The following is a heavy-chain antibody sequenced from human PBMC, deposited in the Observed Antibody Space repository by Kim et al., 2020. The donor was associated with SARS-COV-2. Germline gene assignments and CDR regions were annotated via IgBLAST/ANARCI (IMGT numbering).Heavy chain of an antibody. CDR3: AREHFDWLPHINYYYGMDV. V-gene: IGHV7-4-1*02. CDR1: GYTFTSYA. Sequence: ASVKVSCKASGYTFTSYAMNWVRQAPGQGLEWMGWINTNTGNPTYAQGFTGRFVFSLDTSVSTAYLQISSLKAEDTAVYYCAREHFDWLPHINYYYGMDVWGQGTTVTVSS. CDR2: INTNTGNP. D-gene: IGHD3-9*01. J-gene: IGHJ6*02.